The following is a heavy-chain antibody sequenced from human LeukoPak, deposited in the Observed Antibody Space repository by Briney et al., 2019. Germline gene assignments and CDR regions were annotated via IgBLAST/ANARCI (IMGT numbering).Heavy chain of an antibody. CDR2: ISSSGSTI. V-gene: IGHV3-48*03. CDR3: ARDGRYSSFDY. J-gene: IGHJ4*02. Sequence: AGSLRLSCAASGFTCSSYEMNWVRQAPGKGLEWVSYISSSGSTIYYADSVKGRFTISRDNAKNSLYLQMNSLRAEDTAVYYCARDGRYSSFDYWGQGTLVTVSS. D-gene: IGHD6-13*01. CDR1: GFTCSSYE.